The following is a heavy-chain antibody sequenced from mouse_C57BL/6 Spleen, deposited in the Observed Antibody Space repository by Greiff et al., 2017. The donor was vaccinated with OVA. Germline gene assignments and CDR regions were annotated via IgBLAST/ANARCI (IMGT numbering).Heavy chain of an antibody. CDR3: ARSYDGYYFDY. V-gene: IGHV1-80*01. Sequence: QVQLQQSGAELVKPGASVKISCKASGYAFSSYWMNWVKQRPGKGLEWIGQIYPGDGDTNYNGKFKGKATLTADQSSSTAYMQHSRLTSEDSAVYFCARSYDGYYFDYWGQGTTRTVSS. D-gene: IGHD2-3*01. J-gene: IGHJ2*01. CDR2: IYPGDGDT. CDR1: GYAFSSYW.